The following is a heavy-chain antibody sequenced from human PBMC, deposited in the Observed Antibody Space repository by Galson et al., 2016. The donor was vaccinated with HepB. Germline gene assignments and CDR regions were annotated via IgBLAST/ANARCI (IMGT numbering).Heavy chain of an antibody. CDR3: ARDTKDFWP. V-gene: IGHV3-21*01. D-gene: IGHD3-3*01. CDR2: ISRTSSYK. CDR1: GFSFSSYS. Sequence: SLRLSCAASGFSFSSYSMNWVRQAPGKGLEWVSTISRTSSYKNYADSVKGRFTISRDNAKNSLFLQMNSLTVEDTAVYYCARDTKDFWPGGQGSLVTVSS. J-gene: IGHJ5*02.